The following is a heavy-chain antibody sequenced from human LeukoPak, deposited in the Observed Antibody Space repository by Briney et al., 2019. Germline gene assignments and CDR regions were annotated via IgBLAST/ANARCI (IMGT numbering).Heavy chain of an antibody. V-gene: IGHV1-3*03. CDR2: IDAGNGRT. CDR3: ARDDANAFDI. J-gene: IGHJ3*02. CDR1: GYDFTKYA. Sequence: ASVKVSCKASGYDFTKYAVQWVRQAPGQRLEWMGWIDAGNGRTKYSQDFQGRVTITRDTSASIAYMELSSLRSDDMAVYYCARDDANAFDIWGQGTMVTVSS.